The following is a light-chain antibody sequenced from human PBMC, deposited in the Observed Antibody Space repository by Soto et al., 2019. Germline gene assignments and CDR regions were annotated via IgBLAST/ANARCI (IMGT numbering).Light chain of an antibody. J-gene: IGKJ3*01. CDR3: QQYGDSPRFT. V-gene: IGKV3-20*01. Sequence: EIVLTQSPGTLSLSPGERATLSCRASQSVSTSYLAWYQHKPGQAPRLLIYAASTRATDIPDRFSGSGSGTGFTLTIGRLEPEDFAGYYCQQYGDSPRFTFGPGTKVDIK. CDR2: AAS. CDR1: QSVSTSY.